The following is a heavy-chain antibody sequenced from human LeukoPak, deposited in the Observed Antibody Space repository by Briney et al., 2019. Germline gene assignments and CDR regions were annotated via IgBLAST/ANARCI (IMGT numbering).Heavy chain of an antibody. Sequence: GGSLRLSCAASGFTFSSYGMHWVRQAPGKGLEWVAVISYDGSNKYYADSVKGRFTISRDNSKNTLYLQMNSLRAEDTAVYYCAKHRPLDGSYHEFDYWGQGTLVTVSS. CDR2: ISYDGSNK. J-gene: IGHJ4*02. CDR3: AKHRPLDGSYHEFDY. V-gene: IGHV3-30*18. CDR1: GFTFSSYG. D-gene: IGHD1-26*01.